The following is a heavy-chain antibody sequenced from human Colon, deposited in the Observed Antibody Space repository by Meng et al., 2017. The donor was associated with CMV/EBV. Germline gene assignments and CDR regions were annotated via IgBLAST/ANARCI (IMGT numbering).Heavy chain of an antibody. V-gene: IGHV3-7*01. J-gene: IGHJ4*02. CDR2: IKQDGSEK. CDR1: GFTFSSYG. CDR3: ARDRSVVDY. D-gene: IGHD2-21*01. Sequence: GESLKISCAASGFTFSSYGMHWVRQAPGKGLEWVANIKQDGSEKYYVDSVKGRFTISRDNAKNSLYLQMNSLRAEDTAVYYCARDRSVVDYWGQGTLVTVSS.